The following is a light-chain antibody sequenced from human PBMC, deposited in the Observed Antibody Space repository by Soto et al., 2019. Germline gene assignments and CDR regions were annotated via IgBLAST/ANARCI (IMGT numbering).Light chain of an antibody. V-gene: IGLV1-44*01. CDR3: AAWDDRLNGVV. J-gene: IGLJ2*01. CDR2: SNN. CDR1: SSNIGSNS. Sequence: QSVLTQPPSASGTPGQRVTISCSGSSSNIGSNSVNWYQQLPGTAPKPLIYSNNQRPSGVPDRFSGSKSGTSASLAISGLQSEDAADYYCAAWDDRLNGVVFGGGNKLTVL.